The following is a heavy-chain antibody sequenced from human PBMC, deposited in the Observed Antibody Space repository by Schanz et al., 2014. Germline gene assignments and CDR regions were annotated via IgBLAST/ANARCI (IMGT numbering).Heavy chain of an antibody. J-gene: IGHJ2*01. V-gene: IGHV4-34*01. CDR2: INHSGST. Sequence: QVQLQQWGAGLLKPSETLSLTCAVYGGSFSDYYWSWIRQPPGKGLEWIGEINHSGSTNYNPSLKSQFPISLDASKTRFSLKLSSVTAADTAVYYCARGHDYFWGSYRRSPWGYFDLWGRGSLVTVSS. CDR1: GGSFSDYY. D-gene: IGHD3-16*02. CDR3: ARGHDYFWGSYRRSPWGYFDL.